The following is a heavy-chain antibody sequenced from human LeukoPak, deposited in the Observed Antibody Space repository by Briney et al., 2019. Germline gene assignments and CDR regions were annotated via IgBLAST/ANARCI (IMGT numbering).Heavy chain of an antibody. J-gene: IGHJ5*02. V-gene: IGHV3-48*01. CDR2: ISSSSSTI. CDR1: GFTFSSYS. CDR3: AKGYYGSGSYGWFDP. Sequence: GGSLRLSCAASGFTFSSYSMNWVRQAPGKGLEWVSYISSSSSTIYYADSVKGRFTISRDNAKNSLYLQMNSLRAEDTAVYYCAKGYYGSGSYGWFDPWGQGTLVTVSS. D-gene: IGHD3-10*01.